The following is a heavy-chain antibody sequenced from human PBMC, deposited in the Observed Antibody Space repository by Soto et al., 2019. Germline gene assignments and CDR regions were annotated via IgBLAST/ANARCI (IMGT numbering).Heavy chain of an antibody. J-gene: IGHJ5*02. Sequence: PSQTLSLTCAISGDSVSSNSAAWNWIRQSPSRGLEWLGRTYYRSKWYNDYAVSVKSRITINPDTSKNQFSLQLNSVTPEDTAVYYCARLYYNYMWGSYLWFAPWGQGTLVSV. V-gene: IGHV6-1*01. CDR3: ARLYYNYMWGSYLWFAP. D-gene: IGHD3-16*02. CDR1: GDSVSSNSAA. CDR2: TYYRSKWYN.